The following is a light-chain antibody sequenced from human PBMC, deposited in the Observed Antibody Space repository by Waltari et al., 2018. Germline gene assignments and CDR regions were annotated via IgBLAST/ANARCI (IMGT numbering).Light chain of an antibody. CDR2: VNSDGSH. CDR1: SGHSSNV. J-gene: IGLJ3*02. Sequence: QLVVTQSPSASAPLGASVKLTCTLSSGHSSNVIAWLQHRPDQGPRYLMKVNSDGSHSKGDEIPYRFSGSSSGAERYLTISSLQSDDEADYYCQTGGHGTWVFGGGTKLTLL. V-gene: IGLV4-69*01. CDR3: QTGGHGTWV.